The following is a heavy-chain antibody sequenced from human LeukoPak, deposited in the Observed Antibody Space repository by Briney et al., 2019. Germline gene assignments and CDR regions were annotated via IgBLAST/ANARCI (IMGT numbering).Heavy chain of an antibody. CDR2: INHSGRT. D-gene: IGHD2-15*01. Sequence: PSETLSLTCAVYGGSFSGYYWSWIRQPPGKGLEWIGEINHSGRTNYNPSLKSRVTISVDTSKNQFSLRLSSVTAADTAVYYCAGTIVVVVAATRLYYYYYGMDVWGQGTTVTVSS. CDR1: GGSFSGYY. V-gene: IGHV4-34*01. CDR3: AGTIVVVVAATRLYYYYYGMDV. J-gene: IGHJ6*02.